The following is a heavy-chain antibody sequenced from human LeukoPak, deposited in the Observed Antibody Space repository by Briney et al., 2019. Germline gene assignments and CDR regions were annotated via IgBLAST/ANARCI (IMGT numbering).Heavy chain of an antibody. D-gene: IGHD6-13*01. CDR3: AYSSSWYLYYFDY. CDR1: GCTFTSYA. CDR2: INAGNGNT. V-gene: IGHV1-3*01. J-gene: IGHJ4*02. Sequence: ASVKVSCKASGCTFTSYAMHWVRQAPGQRLEWMGWINAGNGNTKYSQKFQGRVTITRDTSASTAYMELSSLRSEDTAMYYCAYSSSWYLYYFDYWGQGTLVTVSS.